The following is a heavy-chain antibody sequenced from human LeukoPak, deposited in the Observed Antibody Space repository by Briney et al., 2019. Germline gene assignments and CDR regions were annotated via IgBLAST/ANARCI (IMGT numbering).Heavy chain of an antibody. D-gene: IGHD3-3*01. V-gene: IGHV4-39*07. J-gene: IGHJ5*02. Sequence: SETLSLPCTVSGGSISSRGYYWGWIRQPPGKGLEWIGTITYSGSTYFSPSVKSRVTMSMDTSKNQFSLKLSSVTAADTAVYYCAIPWALWSGYYSFPWGQGTLVTVSS. CDR2: ITYSGST. CDR3: AIPWALWSGYYSFP. CDR1: GGSISSRGYY.